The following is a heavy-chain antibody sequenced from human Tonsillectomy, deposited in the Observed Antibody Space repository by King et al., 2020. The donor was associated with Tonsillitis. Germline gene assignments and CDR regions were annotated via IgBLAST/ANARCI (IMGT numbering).Heavy chain of an antibody. CDR3: ARGQNWFDP. CDR1: GGSISSYY. Sequence: QLQESGPGLVKPSETLSLPCTVSGGSISSYYWSWIRQPPGKGLEWIGYIYYSGSTNYNPSLKSRVTISVDTSKNQFSLKLSSVTAADTAVYYCARGQNWFDPWGQGTLVTVSS. J-gene: IGHJ5*02. CDR2: IYYSGST. V-gene: IGHV4-59*01.